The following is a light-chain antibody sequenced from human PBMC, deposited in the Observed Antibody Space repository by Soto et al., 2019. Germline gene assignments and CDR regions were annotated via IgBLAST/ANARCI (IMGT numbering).Light chain of an antibody. V-gene: IGLV2-11*01. CDR3: CSHAGTFVV. Sequence: QSALTQPRSVSGAPGQSVTISCTGTSSDVGGYNYVSWYQQHPGKAPKLLIYDVSKRPSGVRDRFSGSKSGNTASLTISGLRADDEADYHCCSHAGTFVVFGGGTKLTVL. CDR2: DVS. J-gene: IGLJ2*01. CDR1: SSDVGGYNY.